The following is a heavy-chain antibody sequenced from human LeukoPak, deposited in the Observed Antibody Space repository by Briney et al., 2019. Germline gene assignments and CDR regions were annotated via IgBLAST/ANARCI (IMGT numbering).Heavy chain of an antibody. V-gene: IGHV3-72*01. D-gene: IGHD4/OR15-4a*01. CDR1: GFTFSDHY. CDR3: ARIMRVDYGTYYFDY. Sequence: RGSLRLSCAASGFTFSDHYIDWVRQAPGKGLEWVGRARNRGNGYTTQYAASVKGRFTFSRDDSENTVYLQMNSLKTEDTAVYFCARIMRVDYGTYYFDYWGQGTLVTVSS. CDR2: ARNRGNGYTT. J-gene: IGHJ4*02.